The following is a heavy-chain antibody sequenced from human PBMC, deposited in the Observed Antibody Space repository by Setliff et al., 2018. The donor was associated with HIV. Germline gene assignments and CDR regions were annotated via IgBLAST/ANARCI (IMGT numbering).Heavy chain of an antibody. CDR2: VHYTGSS. V-gene: IGHV4-39*02. CDR3: AMTLRLFDWGYMDV. CDR1: GVAISGSTYY. J-gene: IGHJ6*03. Sequence: SETLSLTCAATGVAISGSTYYWAWIRQSPGRGLQWIGSVHYTGSSYRNPSLKSRLTISIDKSRNHSSLKLTTVTAADTAVYYCAMTLRLFDWGYMDVWGKGTTVTVSS. D-gene: IGHD3-9*01.